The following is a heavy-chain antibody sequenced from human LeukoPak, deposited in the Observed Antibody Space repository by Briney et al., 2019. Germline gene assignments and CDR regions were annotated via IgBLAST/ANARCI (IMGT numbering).Heavy chain of an antibody. Sequence: GGSLRLSCAASGFTFSSYSMNWVRQAPGKGLEWVSYISSSGSTIYYADSVKGRFTISRDNAKNSLYLQMNSLRAEDTAVYYCARGNYYDSSGYYYWGQGTLVTVSS. CDR3: ARGNYYDSSGYYY. V-gene: IGHV3-48*04. CDR1: GFTFSSYS. D-gene: IGHD3-22*01. CDR2: ISSSGSTI. J-gene: IGHJ4*02.